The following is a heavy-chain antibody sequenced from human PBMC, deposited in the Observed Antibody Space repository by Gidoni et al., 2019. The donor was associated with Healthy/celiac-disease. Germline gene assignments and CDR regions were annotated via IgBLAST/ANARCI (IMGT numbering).Heavy chain of an antibody. CDR1: GFTFSSYA. V-gene: IGHV3-23*01. Sequence: EVQLLESGGGLVQPGGSLRLSCAASGFTFSSYAMSWVRQAPGKGLEWVSAISGSGGSTYYADSVKGRFTISRDNSKNTLYLQMNSLRAEDTAVYYCAKTVYYYDSSGYYGGSNWFDPWGQGTLVTVSS. J-gene: IGHJ5*02. CDR2: ISGSGGST. CDR3: AKTVYYYDSSGYYGGSNWFDP. D-gene: IGHD3-22*01.